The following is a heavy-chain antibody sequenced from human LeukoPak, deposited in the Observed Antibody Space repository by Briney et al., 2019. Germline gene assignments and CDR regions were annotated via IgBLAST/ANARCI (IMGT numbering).Heavy chain of an antibody. CDR2: ISGSGGST. J-gene: IGHJ4*02. CDR3: AKDRSNQASGYYLHDY. V-gene: IGHV3-23*01. Sequence: PGGSLRLSCAASGYTFSTYAMSWVRQAPGKGLEWGSAISGSGGSTYYAGSVKGRFTISRDNSKNTLYVQMNSLRAEDTALYYCAKDRSNQASGYYLHDYWGQGTLVTVSS. CDR1: GYTFSTYA. D-gene: IGHD3-22*01.